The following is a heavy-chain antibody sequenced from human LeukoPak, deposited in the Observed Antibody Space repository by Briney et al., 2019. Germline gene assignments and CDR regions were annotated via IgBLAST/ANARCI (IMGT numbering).Heavy chain of an antibody. J-gene: IGHJ2*01. Sequence: SETLSLSCTVSGGSISSYYWSWIRQPPGKGLEWIGYIYYSGSTNYNPSLKSRVTISVDTSKNQFSLRLSSVTAAGTAVYYCARDGANWYFDLWGRRTLVTVSS. CDR3: ARDGANWYFDL. V-gene: IGHV4-59*01. CDR2: IYYSGST. CDR1: GGSISSYY. D-gene: IGHD3-16*01.